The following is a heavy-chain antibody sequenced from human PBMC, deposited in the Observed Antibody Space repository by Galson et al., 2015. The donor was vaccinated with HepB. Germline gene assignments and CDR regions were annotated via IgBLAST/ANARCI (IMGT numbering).Heavy chain of an antibody. D-gene: IGHD1-26*01. CDR2: IYWDGDA. V-gene: IGHV2-5*02. Sequence: PALVKPTQTLTLTCTFSGFPLSTSSLVGVGWIRQPPGKALEWLALIYWDGDARYSPSLKSRLTITKDTSKNQVVLTLTNMAPVDTATYYCAHRRVGDTTSFDYWGLGTLVTVSS. CDR1: GFPLSTSSLVG. CDR3: AHRRVGDTTSFDY. J-gene: IGHJ4*02.